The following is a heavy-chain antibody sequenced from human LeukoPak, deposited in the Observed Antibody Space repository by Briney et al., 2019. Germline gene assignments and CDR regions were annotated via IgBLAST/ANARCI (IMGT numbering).Heavy chain of an antibody. V-gene: IGHV3-48*01. Sequence: GGSLRLSCAASRFTLSSYRMNWVRQAPGKGLEWISYISSRSTTKYYADSVKGRFTISRDNDKNLLYLQMNSLRAEDTAVYYFARGLVEWGGGYFDYWGQGIPVTVSS. CDR2: ISSRSTTK. CDR3: ARGLVEWGGGYFDY. J-gene: IGHJ4*02. CDR1: RFTLSSYR. D-gene: IGHD2-8*02.